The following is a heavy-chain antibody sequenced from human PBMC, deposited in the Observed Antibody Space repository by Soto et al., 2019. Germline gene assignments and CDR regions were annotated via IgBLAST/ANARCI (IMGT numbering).Heavy chain of an antibody. J-gene: IGHJ4*02. D-gene: IGHD3-22*01. CDR3: AKTLYYYDTSGYQ. V-gene: IGHV3-23*01. CDR1: GFPFSSYA. Sequence: EVQLLESGGGLVQPGGSLRLSCAASGFPFSSYAMSWVRQAPGKGLEWVSAFSGSGYSTYYADSVKGRFTISRANSKNTLYLQMNSLRAEDTAVYYCAKTLYYYDTSGYQWGQGTLVTVSS. CDR2: FSGSGYST.